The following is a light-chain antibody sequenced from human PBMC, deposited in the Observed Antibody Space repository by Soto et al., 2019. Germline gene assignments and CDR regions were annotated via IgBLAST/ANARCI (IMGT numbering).Light chain of an antibody. Sequence: DIQMTQSPSSLSASVGDRVTITCRASQSISSYLNWYQQKPGKAPKLLIYAASSLQSGVSSRFSGSGSGTDFTLTISSLQPEDFANYYCQQSYSTPQTFGQGTKVDIK. J-gene: IGKJ1*01. CDR3: QQSYSTPQT. V-gene: IGKV1-39*01. CDR2: AAS. CDR1: QSISSY.